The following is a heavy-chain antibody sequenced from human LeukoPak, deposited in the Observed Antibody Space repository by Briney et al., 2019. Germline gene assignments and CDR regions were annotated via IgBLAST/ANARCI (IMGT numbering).Heavy chain of an antibody. CDR2: ISGSGGST. J-gene: IGHJ5*02. V-gene: IGHV3-23*01. CDR1: GVTFSSYA. CDR3: AKGSSGSWYHIWFDR. D-gene: IGHD6-13*01. Sequence: PGGSLRLSCATSGVTFSSYAMSWVRQAPGKGLEWVSAISGSGGSTYYADSVKRRFTISRYNSKNTLYLQMNSLRAEDTAVYYCAKGSSGSWYHIWFDRWGQGTLVTVSS.